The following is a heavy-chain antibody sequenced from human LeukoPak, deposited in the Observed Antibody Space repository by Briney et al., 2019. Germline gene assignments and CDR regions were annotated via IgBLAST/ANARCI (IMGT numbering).Heavy chain of an antibody. Sequence: KPSETLSLTCTVSGGSIRSYYWSWIRQPPGKGLEWIGYIYYSGSTNYNPSLKSRVTISVDTSKNQFSLNLSSVTAADTAVYYCARVLPYSSGWGVDYWGQGTLVTVPS. D-gene: IGHD6-19*01. V-gene: IGHV4-59*01. J-gene: IGHJ4*02. CDR3: ARVLPYSSGWGVDY. CDR1: GGSIRSYY. CDR2: IYYSGST.